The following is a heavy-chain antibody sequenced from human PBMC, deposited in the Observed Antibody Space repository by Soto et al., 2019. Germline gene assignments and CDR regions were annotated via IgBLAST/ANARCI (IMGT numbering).Heavy chain of an antibody. CDR2: ISSSGSTI. D-gene: IGHD1-1*01. CDR3: ASLSWNDYSPHLYYYYYYGMDV. V-gene: IGHV3-48*03. CDR1: GFTFSSYE. Sequence: GGSLRLSCAASGFTFSSYEMNWVRQSPGKGLEWVSYISSSGSTIYYADSVKGRLTISRDNAKNSLYLQMNSLRAEDTAVYYSASLSWNDYSPHLYYYYYYGMDVWGQGTTVTVSS. J-gene: IGHJ6*02.